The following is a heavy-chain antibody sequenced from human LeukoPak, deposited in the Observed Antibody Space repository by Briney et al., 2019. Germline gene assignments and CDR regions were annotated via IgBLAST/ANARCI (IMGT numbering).Heavy chain of an antibody. CDR1: GYIFTNYG. CDR2: INTETGNP. D-gene: IGHD3-10*01. Sequence: ASVKVSCTASGYIFTNYGVNWVRQAPGQGLEWIGWINTETGNPTYAQGFTGRFVFSLDTSVSAAYLQISSLQAEDTAVYYCARKVRGVYGMDVWGQGTTVTVSS. J-gene: IGHJ6*02. CDR3: ARKVRGVYGMDV. V-gene: IGHV7-4-1*02.